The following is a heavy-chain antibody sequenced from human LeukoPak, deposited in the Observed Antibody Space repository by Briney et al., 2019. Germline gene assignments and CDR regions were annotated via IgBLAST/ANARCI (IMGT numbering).Heavy chain of an antibody. CDR3: ARHGDYYGSGSPYIYYYYYMDV. CDR1: GDSMRSDTYY. CDR2: ISASGST. V-gene: IGHV4-61*02. J-gene: IGHJ6*03. Sequence: PSQTLSLTCTVSGDSMRSDTYYWIWIRQPAGQGLEWIGRISASGSTNYNPSLKSRVTLSVDTSRNQFSLKLSSVTAADTAVYYCARHGDYYGSGSPYIYYYYYMDVWGKGTTVTISS. D-gene: IGHD3-10*01.